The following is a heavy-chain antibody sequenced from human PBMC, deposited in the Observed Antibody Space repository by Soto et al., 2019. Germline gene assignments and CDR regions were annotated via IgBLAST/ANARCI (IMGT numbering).Heavy chain of an antibody. J-gene: IGHJ6*02. CDR2: IIPIFGTA. V-gene: IGHV1-69*13. CDR3: GGYCSSTSCYTVTRYYYYGMDV. CDR1: GGTFSSYA. Sequence: SVKVSCKASGGTFSSYAIIWVRQAPGQGLECMGGIIPIFGTANYAQKFQGRVTITADESTSTAYMELSSLRSEDTAVYYCGGYCSSTSCYTVTRYYYYGMDVWGQGTTVTVSS. D-gene: IGHD2-2*02.